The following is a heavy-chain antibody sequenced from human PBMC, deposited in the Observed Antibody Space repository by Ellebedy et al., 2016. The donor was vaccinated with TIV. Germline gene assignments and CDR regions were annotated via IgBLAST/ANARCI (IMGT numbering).Heavy chain of an antibody. CDR1: GYSFTSYY. D-gene: IGHD3-3*01. V-gene: IGHV1-46*01. CDR3: ATREWLDPMDV. CDR2: INPSGGGP. J-gene: IGHJ6*02. Sequence: ASVKVSCXASGYSFTSYYMHWVRQAPGQGLEWMGMINPSGGGPSYAQRFQGRVTITSDTSASTAYMELSSLTSEDTATYYCATREWLDPMDVWGQGTTVTVSS.